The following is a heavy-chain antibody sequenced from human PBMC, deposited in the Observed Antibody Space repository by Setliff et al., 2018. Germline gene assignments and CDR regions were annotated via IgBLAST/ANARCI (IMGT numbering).Heavy chain of an antibody. Sequence: ASVKVSCKASGYTVTGYYIHWVRQAPGQGLEWVASIKPDSSEKYYVDSVKGRFTISRDNAKNSLYLQMNSLRVEDTAVYYCARDVFDFRTGQAGPWGQGTLVTVSS. CDR1: GYTVTGYY. J-gene: IGHJ5*02. CDR2: IKPDSSEK. V-gene: IGHV3-7*01. D-gene: IGHD3-3*01. CDR3: ARDVFDFRTGQAGP.